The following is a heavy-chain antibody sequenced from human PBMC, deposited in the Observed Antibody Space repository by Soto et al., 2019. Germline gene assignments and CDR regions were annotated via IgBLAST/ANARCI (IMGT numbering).Heavy chain of an antibody. CDR3: ARALWSGFVDY. V-gene: IGHV4-30-4*01. J-gene: IGHJ4*02. Sequence: SETLSLTCTVSGGSISCGNYYWSWIRQPPGEGLEWIGYIYYSGRTYYNPSLESRVTISVDTSKNQFSLKLNSVTAADTAVYYCARALWSGFVDYWGQGTLVTVSS. D-gene: IGHD3-3*01. CDR2: IYYSGRT. CDR1: GGSISCGNYY.